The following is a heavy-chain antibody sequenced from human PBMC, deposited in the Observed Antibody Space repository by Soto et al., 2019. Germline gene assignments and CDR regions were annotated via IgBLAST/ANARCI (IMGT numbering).Heavy chain of an antibody. J-gene: IGHJ4*02. D-gene: IGHD6-19*01. Sequence: EVQLLESGGGLVQPGGSLRLSCAASGFTFSSHAMSWVRQAPGKGLEWVSSTIDSGGRSYHADSVRGRFTISRDNSKNTLYLQMNSRRADDTAIYYCAKDKMEQWLVGGYYDYWGQGALVTVSS. CDR2: TIDSGGRS. CDR1: GFTFSSHA. V-gene: IGHV3-23*01. CDR3: AKDKMEQWLVGGYYDY.